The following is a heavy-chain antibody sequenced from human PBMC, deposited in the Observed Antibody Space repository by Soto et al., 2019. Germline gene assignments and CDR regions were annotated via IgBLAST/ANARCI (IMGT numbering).Heavy chain of an antibody. Sequence: QITLKESGPTLVKPTQTLTLTCTFSGFSLSTSGVGVGWIRQPPGKDLEWLAAIYWDDAKEYSPSLKNRLTISKDSPKNQVVLTMTNMGPMDTGTYYCARTGPEDWPLDYWGQGTLVTVSS. D-gene: IGHD3-9*01. V-gene: IGHV2-5*02. CDR3: ARTGPEDWPLDY. CDR2: IYWDDAK. CDR1: GFSLSTSGVG. J-gene: IGHJ4*02.